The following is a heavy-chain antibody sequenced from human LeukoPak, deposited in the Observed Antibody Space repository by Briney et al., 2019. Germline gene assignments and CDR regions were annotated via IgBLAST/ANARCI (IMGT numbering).Heavy chain of an antibody. D-gene: IGHD1-7*01. Sequence: ASVKVSCKASGYTFTGYYMHWVRQAPGQGLEWMGWINPNSGGTNYAQKLQGRVTMTTDTSTSTAYMELRSLRSDDTAVYYCARLPGGTSFYYYYYMDVWGKGTTVTVSS. J-gene: IGHJ6*03. CDR3: ARLPGGTSFYYYYYMDV. CDR2: INPNSGGT. CDR1: GYTFTGYY. V-gene: IGHV1-2*02.